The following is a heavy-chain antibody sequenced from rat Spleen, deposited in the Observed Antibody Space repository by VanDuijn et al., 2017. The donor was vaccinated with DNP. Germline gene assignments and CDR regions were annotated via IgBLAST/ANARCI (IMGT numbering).Heavy chain of an antibody. Sequence: EVQLVESGGGLVQPGRSLKISCAASGFTFSDYYMAWVRQAPTKGLEWVATISYDGSSTYYRDSVKGRFTISRDNAKSTLYLQMDSLRSEDTATYYWARREAHYYGYSYFDYWGQGVMVTVSS. CDR1: GFTFSDYY. CDR2: ISYDGSST. CDR3: ARREAHYYGYSYFDY. V-gene: IGHV5-29*01. D-gene: IGHD1-7*01. J-gene: IGHJ2*01.